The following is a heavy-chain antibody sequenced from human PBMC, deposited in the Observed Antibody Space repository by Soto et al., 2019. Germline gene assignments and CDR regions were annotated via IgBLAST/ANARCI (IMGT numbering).Heavy chain of an antibody. CDR1: IFTFNNIP. CDR2: INENGDST. D-gene: IGHD3-3*01. Sequence: EVHLLESGGGLVQPGGSLRLSCEASIFTFNNIPMGWVRQAPGKGLKYVSSINENGDSTFYADSVKGRFTISRDNSKSTLHLQMNSLRADDTAVHYCVKRICGNCPWSSWGQGTLVTVSP. J-gene: IGHJ4*02. V-gene: IGHV3-23*01. CDR3: VKRICGNCPWSS.